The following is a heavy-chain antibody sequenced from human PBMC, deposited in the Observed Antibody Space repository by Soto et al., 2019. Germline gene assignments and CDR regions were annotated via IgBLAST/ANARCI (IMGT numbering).Heavy chain of an antibody. CDR1: GFSINEHY. CDR3: ARISSWYGLGPGVFAD. Sequence: EVQLVESGGGWVQRGWSLRLSCVDSGFSINEHYMTWVRQAPGQGLQWVSLIYSGGTTKNTDSVKGRFTISRDESKNTLDLQMNRLSAEDTAVYYWARISSWYGLGPGVFADWGQGTLVTVSS. CDR2: IYSGGTT. D-gene: IGHD6-13*01. V-gene: IGHV3-66*01. J-gene: IGHJ4*02.